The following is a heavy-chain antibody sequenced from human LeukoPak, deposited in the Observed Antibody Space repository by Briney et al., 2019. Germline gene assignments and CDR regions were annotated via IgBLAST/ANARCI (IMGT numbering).Heavy chain of an antibody. V-gene: IGHV3-33*08. CDR2: IWYDGSNK. D-gene: IGHD5-18*01. CDR1: GFIVSGDF. J-gene: IGHJ4*02. Sequence: GGSLRLSCAASGFIVSGDFMSWVRQAPGKGLEWVAVIWYDGSNKYYADSVKGRFTISRDNSKNTLYLQMNSLRAEDTAVYYCARDGGVDTAMDPTYYFDYWGQGTLVTVSS. CDR3: ARDGGVDTAMDPTYYFDY.